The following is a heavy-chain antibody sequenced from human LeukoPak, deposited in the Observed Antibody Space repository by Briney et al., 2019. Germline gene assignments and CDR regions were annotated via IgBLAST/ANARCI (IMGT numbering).Heavy chain of an antibody. J-gene: IGHJ4*02. CDR2: ISSSSSTI. V-gene: IGHV3-48*04. CDR3: ARRGFGSYSYFDY. D-gene: IGHD1-26*01. Sequence: GGSLRLSCAASGFDFYRHWMSWVRQAPGKGLEWVSYISSSSSTIYYADSVKGRFTISRDNAKNSLYLQMNSLRAEDTAVYYCARRGFGSYSYFDYWGQGTLVTVSS. CDR1: GFDFYRHW.